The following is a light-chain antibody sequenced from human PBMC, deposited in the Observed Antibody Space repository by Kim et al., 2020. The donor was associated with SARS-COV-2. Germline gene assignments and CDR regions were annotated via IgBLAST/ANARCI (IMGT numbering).Light chain of an antibody. CDR1: QSVNSNC. V-gene: IGKV3-20*01. CDR2: GAS. CDR3: QQYGTSPET. J-gene: IGKJ4*02. Sequence: SPGERATRACRASQSVNSNCLAWYQRKPGQAPRLLIYGASSRATGIPDRFSGSGSGTDFTLSINRLEPEDFAVYDCQQYGTSPETFGGGTKVDIK.